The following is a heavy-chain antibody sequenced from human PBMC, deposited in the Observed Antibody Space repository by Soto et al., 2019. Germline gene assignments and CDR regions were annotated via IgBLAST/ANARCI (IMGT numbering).Heavy chain of an antibody. V-gene: IGHV1-18*01. Sequence: QVQLVQSGAEVKKPGASVKVSCKASGYTFNNYGISWVLQAPGQGLAWMGWIGPYNGNTDHAQNFQGRVNMTTDTSTNTAYMELRSLRSDDTALYYCARCYCSVGSCYTCWHFDLWGRGPLVTVSS. CDR2: IGPYNGNT. J-gene: IGHJ2*01. D-gene: IGHD2-15*01. CDR3: ARCYCSVGSCYTCWHFDL. CDR1: GYTFNNYG.